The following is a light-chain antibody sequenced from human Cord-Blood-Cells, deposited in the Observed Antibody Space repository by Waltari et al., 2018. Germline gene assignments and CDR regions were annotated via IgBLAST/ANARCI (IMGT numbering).Light chain of an antibody. J-gene: IGLJ2*01. V-gene: IGLV2-23*01. CDR1: SSDVGSYNL. CDR3: CSYAGSSPVV. CDR2: EGS. Sequence: QSALTQPASVSGSPGQSITISCTGTSSDVGSYNLVSWYQQHPGKAPKRMIYEGSKRPSGVSNRFSGSKAGNAASLTISGLQAEDEADYYCCSYAGSSPVVVGGGTKLTVL.